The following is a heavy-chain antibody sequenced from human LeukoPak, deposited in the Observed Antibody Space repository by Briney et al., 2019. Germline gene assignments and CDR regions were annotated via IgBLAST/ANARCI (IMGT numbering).Heavy chain of an antibody. CDR3: ARTYYDILTGYYRHFDY. D-gene: IGHD3-9*01. CDR2: IYPGDSDT. Sequence: RGESLKISCKGSGYSFTSYWIGWVRQMPGKSLEWMGIIYPGDSDTRYSPSFQGQVTISADKSISTAYLQWSSLKASDTAMYYCARTYYDILTGYYRHFDYWGQGTLVTVSS. V-gene: IGHV5-51*01. CDR1: GYSFTSYW. J-gene: IGHJ4*02.